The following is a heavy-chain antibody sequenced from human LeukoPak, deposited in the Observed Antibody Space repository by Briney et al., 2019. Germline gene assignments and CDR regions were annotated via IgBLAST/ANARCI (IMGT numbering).Heavy chain of an antibody. CDR3: AGRQHIVVLTATRGDFDI. CDR1: GGPSSNYY. Sequence: SETLSLTCTVSGGPSSNYYWSWLRQPPGKALEWIGYINYSGRTYYNPSLKSRVTMSLDTSKDQFSLKLNSLTAADTAVYYCAGRQHIVVLTATRGDFDIWGQGAMVTVSS. D-gene: IGHD2-21*02. V-gene: IGHV4-59*01. CDR2: INYSGRT. J-gene: IGHJ3*02.